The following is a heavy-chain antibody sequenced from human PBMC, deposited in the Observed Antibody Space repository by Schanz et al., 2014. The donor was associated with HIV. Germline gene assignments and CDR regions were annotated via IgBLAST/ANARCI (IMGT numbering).Heavy chain of an antibody. D-gene: IGHD2-15*01. CDR3: ALSRPSGYGGSWYFDL. J-gene: IGHJ2*01. CDR2: ISGSSIT. Sequence: EVQLVESGGGVIRPGGSLRLSCAASGFTFSSYAMSWVRQAPGKGLEWVSAISGSSITYSADSVKGRFTISRDNSKNTLYLQMNSLRAEDTAVYYCALSRPSGYGGSWYFDLWGRGTLVAVSS. V-gene: IGHV3-23*04. CDR1: GFTFSSYA.